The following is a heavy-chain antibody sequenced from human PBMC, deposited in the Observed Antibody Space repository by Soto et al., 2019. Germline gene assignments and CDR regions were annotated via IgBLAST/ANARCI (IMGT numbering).Heavy chain of an antibody. CDR3: AKVLILELRFLEWLSRPVGEADLDAFDI. Sequence: GGSLRLSCAASGFTFSSYAMSWVRQAPGKGLEWVSAISGSGGSTYYADSVKGRFTISRDNSKNTLYLQMNSLRAEDTAAYYCAKVLILELRFLEWLSRPVGEADLDAFDIWGQGTMVTVSS. J-gene: IGHJ3*02. CDR1: GFTFSSYA. CDR2: ISGSGGST. V-gene: IGHV3-23*01. D-gene: IGHD3-3*01.